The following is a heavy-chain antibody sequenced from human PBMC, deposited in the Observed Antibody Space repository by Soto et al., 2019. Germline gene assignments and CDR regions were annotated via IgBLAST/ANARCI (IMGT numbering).Heavy chain of an antibody. D-gene: IGHD1-1*01. J-gene: IGHJ5*02. CDR1: GGSFSAYQ. Sequence: SETLSLTCGVYGGSFSAYQWNWIRQSPGQGLEWVGEINHSGTTKYNPSLESRINLSVDTSKKQFSLKMFSVTAADTAIYYCARGWRFDPWGQGTQVTVSS. CDR2: INHSGTT. CDR3: ARGWRFDP. V-gene: IGHV4-34*01.